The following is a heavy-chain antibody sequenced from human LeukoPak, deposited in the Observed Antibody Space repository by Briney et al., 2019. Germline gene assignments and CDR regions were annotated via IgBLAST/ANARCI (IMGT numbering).Heavy chain of an antibody. CDR1: GFTFSSYA. D-gene: IGHD1-26*01. Sequence: PGGSLRLSCAASGFTFSSYAMSWVRQAPGKGLEWVSAISGSGGSTYYADSVKGRFTISRDNSKNTLYLQMNSLRAEDTAVYYCAKEGAGSGSYYSPYYFDYWGQGTLVTVSS. J-gene: IGHJ4*02. CDR3: AKEGAGSGSYYSPYYFDY. V-gene: IGHV3-23*01. CDR2: ISGSGGST.